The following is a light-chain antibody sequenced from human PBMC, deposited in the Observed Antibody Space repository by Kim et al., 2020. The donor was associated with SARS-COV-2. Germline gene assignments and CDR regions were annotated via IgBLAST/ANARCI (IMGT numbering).Light chain of an antibody. Sequence: QSALTQPRSVSGSPGQSVTISCTGTSSDVGGYDYVSWYQQHPGKAPKLMIYDVTKRPSGVPDRFSGSKSDNTASLTISGLQAADEADYYCCSYAGNYTYVFGTGTKVTVL. CDR2: DVT. CDR1: SSDVGGYDY. CDR3: CSYAGNYTYV. V-gene: IGLV2-11*01. J-gene: IGLJ1*01.